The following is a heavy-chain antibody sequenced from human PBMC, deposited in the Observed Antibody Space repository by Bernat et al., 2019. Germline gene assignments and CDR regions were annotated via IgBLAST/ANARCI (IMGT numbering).Heavy chain of an antibody. CDR2: ISGGSGSK. V-gene: IGHV3-23*01. CDR3: AKYSYGGDLDY. J-gene: IGHJ4*02. D-gene: IGHD5-18*01. CDR1: GFTFSNYA. Sequence: EVQLLESGGGLVQPGGSLRLSCAASGFTFSNYAMSWVRQAPGKGLEWVSAISGGSGSKYYGNSVKGRFTNSRDKSKNTLYLQMNSLRDEDTAEYYCAKYSYGGDLDYWGQGTLVTVSS.